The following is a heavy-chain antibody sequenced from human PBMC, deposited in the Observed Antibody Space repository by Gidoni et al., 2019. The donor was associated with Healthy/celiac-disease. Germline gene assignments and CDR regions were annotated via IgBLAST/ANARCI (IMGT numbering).Heavy chain of an antibody. CDR2: IIPILGTA. CDR1: GGTFSSYS. D-gene: IGHD3-22*01. Sequence: QFQLLQSGAELKKPESSVQVSCKASGGTFSSYSISWVRQAPGQGLEWMGGIIPILGTANYEQKFQGRVTITADESTSTAYMELSRLRSEDTAVYYCARVGTYYYDSSGYYYDLDYWGQGTLVTVSS. V-gene: IGHV1-69*12. CDR3: ARVGTYYYDSSGYYYDLDY. J-gene: IGHJ4*02.